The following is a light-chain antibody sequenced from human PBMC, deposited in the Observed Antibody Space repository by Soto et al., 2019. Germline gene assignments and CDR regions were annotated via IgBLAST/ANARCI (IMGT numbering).Light chain of an antibody. Sequence: DIKMTQTPSSLSASVGDRVTITCRASQSITGYLNWYQQKPGKAPKLLIYAASSLQSGVPSRFSGSGSGTDFTLTISILQRDDFATYFCQQSLGIPYTFGQGTRLETK. J-gene: IGKJ2*01. V-gene: IGKV1-39*01. CDR3: QQSLGIPYT. CDR1: QSITGY. CDR2: AAS.